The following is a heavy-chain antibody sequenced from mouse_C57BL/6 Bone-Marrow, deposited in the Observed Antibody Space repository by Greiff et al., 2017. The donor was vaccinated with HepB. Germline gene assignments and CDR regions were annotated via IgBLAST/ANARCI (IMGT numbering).Heavy chain of an antibody. CDR1: GYTFTSYG. J-gene: IGHJ4*01. V-gene: IGHV1-81*01. CDR2: IYPRSGNT. Sequence: VQLQQSGAELARPGASVKLSCKASGYTFTSYGISWVKQRPGQGLEWIGEIYPRSGNTYYNEKFKGKATLTADKSSSTAYMELRSLTSEDSAVYFCARRGSSYHYAMDYWGQGTSVTVSS. CDR3: ARRGSSYHYAMDY. D-gene: IGHD1-1*01.